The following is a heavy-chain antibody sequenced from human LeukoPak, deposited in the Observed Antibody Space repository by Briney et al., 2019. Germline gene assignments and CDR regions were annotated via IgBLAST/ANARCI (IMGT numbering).Heavy chain of an antibody. CDR2: IIPIFGIA. CDR3: AREAPDCGGDCYSGHFQH. J-gene: IGHJ1*01. D-gene: IGHD2-21*02. CDR1: GGTFSSYA. Sequence: SVKVSCKASGGTFSSYAISWVRQAPGQGLEWMGRIIPIFGIANYAQKFQGRVTITADKSTSTAYMELSSLRSEDTAVYYCAREAPDCGGDCYSGHFQHWGQGTLVTVS. V-gene: IGHV1-69*04.